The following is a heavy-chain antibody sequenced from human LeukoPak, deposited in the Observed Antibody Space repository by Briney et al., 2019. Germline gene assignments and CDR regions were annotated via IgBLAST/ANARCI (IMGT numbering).Heavy chain of an antibody. CDR2: INPNSGGT. J-gene: IGHJ6*02. Sequence: ASVKVSCKASGYTFTGYYMHWVRQAPGQGLEWMGWINPNSGGTNYAQKFQGRVTMTRDTSISTACMELSRLRSDDTAVYYCARRIVVPADYYYYGMDVWDQGTTVTVSS. CDR1: GYTFTGYY. V-gene: IGHV1-2*02. D-gene: IGHD2-2*01. CDR3: ARRIVVPADYYYYGMDV.